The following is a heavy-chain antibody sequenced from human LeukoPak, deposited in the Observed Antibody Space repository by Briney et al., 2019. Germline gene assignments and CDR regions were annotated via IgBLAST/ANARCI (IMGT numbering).Heavy chain of an antibody. CDR3: AREASGCYRDF. V-gene: IGHV3-33*01. Sequence: GGSLRLSCAASGFTFSSYGMHWVRQAPGKGLEWVAVIWYDGSKENYADSVKGRFTISRDDSKNTLYLQMNSLRAKDTGVYYCAREASGCYRDFWGQGTLVTVSS. CDR2: IWYDGSKE. D-gene: IGHD3-3*01. CDR1: GFTFSSYG. J-gene: IGHJ4*02.